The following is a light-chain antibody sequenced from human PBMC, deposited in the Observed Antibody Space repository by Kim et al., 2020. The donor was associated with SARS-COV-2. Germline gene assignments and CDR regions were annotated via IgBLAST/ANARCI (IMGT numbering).Light chain of an antibody. CDR1: SSDVGGYNY. Sequence: QSALTQPASVSGSPGQSITISCTGTSSDVGGYNYVSCYQQHPGKAPKLMIYDVSNRPSGVSNRFSASKSGNTASLTISGLQAEDEADYYCSSYTSSSSYVFGTGTKVTVL. J-gene: IGLJ1*01. V-gene: IGLV2-14*03. CDR2: DVS. CDR3: SSYTSSSSYV.